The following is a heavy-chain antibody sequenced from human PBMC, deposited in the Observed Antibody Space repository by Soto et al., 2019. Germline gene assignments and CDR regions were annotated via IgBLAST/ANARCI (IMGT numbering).Heavy chain of an antibody. V-gene: IGHV4-34*01. CDR2: INHSGST. CDR3: ARGQRLVGSSSAWFDP. D-gene: IGHD6-6*01. CDR1: GGSFSGYY. Sequence: NPSETLSLTCAVYGGSFSGYYWSWIRQPPGKGLEWIGEINHSGSTNYNPSLKSRVTISVDTSKNQFSLKLSSVTAADTAVYYCARGQRLVGSSSAWFDPWGQGTLVTVSS. J-gene: IGHJ5*02.